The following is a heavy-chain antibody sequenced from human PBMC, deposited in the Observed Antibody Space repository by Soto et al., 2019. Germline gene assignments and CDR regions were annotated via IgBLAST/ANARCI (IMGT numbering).Heavy chain of an antibody. CDR1: GFSFSNAW. V-gene: IGHV3-15*01. Sequence: EVQLVESGGGLVNPGGSLRLSCAASGFSFSNAWMGWVRQAPGKGLEWIGRIRSKIDGGAIEYAAPVKGRFRISREASMYTLSLERRRRATELSAMYYCASQRGLGGAFLYSPLDCRSQGTPVAFSS. CDR3: ASQRGLGGAFLYSPLDC. D-gene: IGHD3-16*01. CDR2: IRSKIDGGAI. J-gene: IGHJ4*02.